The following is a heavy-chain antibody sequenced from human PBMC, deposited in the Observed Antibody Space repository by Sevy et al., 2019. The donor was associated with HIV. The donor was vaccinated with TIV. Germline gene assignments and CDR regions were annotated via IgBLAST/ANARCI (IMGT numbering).Heavy chain of an antibody. Sequence: GGSLRLSCAASRFSFSNAWMSWVRQAPGKGLEWVDRIKSKADSGTTDYAAPVKGRFTISRDDSKNTLYLQMKSLKTEDTAVYYCTTSPLYYDSSGYDYWGQGTLVTVSS. J-gene: IGHJ4*02. CDR2: IKSKADSGTT. CDR1: RFSFSNAW. V-gene: IGHV3-15*01. D-gene: IGHD3-22*01. CDR3: TTSPLYYDSSGYDY.